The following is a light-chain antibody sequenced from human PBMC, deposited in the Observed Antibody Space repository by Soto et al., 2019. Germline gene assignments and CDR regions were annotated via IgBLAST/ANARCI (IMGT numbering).Light chain of an antibody. J-gene: IGKJ1*01. CDR3: QQYGSSPPAWT. Sequence: EIVLTQSPCTLSLSPGERATLSCRASQSVSSNLAWYQQKPGQAPRLLIYGASSRATGIPDRFSGSGSGTDFTLTISRLEPEDFAVYYCQQYGSSPPAWTFGQGTKVDIK. CDR1: QSVSSN. CDR2: GAS. V-gene: IGKV3-20*01.